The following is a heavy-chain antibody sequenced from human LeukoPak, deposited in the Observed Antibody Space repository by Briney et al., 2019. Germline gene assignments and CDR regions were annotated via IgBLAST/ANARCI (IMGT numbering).Heavy chain of an antibody. CDR3: ARGPAWGYSSPYYFDY. D-gene: IGHD5-18*01. V-gene: IGHV1-18*01. CDR1: GYTFTSYG. Sequence: GASVKVSCKASGYTFTSYGISWVRQAPGQGLEWMGWISVYNGNTNYAQKLQGRVTMATDTSTSTAYMELSSLRSEDTAVYYCARGPAWGYSSPYYFDYWGQGTLVTVSS. CDR2: ISVYNGNT. J-gene: IGHJ4*02.